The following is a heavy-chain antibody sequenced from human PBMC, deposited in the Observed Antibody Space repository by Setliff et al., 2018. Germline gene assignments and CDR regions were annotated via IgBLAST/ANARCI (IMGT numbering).Heavy chain of an antibody. CDR2: ISGSGGST. CDR1: GFTFSSYA. V-gene: IGHV3-23*01. D-gene: IGHD6-19*01. CDR3: AKDLSIAVAGIFDY. J-gene: IGHJ4*02. Sequence: PGGSLRLSCAASGFTFSSYAMSWVRQAPGKGLEWVSAISGSGGSTYYADSVKGWFTISRDNSKNTLYLQMNSLRAEDTAVYYCAKDLSIAVAGIFDYWGQGTLVTVS.